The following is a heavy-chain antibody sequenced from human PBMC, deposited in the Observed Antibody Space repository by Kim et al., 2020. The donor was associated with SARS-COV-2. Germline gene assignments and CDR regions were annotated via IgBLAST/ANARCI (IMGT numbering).Heavy chain of an antibody. J-gene: IGHJ5*02. Sequence: GGSLRLSCAASGFTFSSYAMHWVRQAPGKGLEWVAVISYDGSNKYYADSVKGRFTISRDNSKNTLYLQMNSLRAEDTAVYYCARYKLRGVRGVNNWFDPWGQGTLVTVSS. CDR2: ISYDGSNK. V-gene: IGHV3-30*04. D-gene: IGHD3-10*01. CDR1: GFTFSSYA. CDR3: ARYKLRGVRGVNNWFDP.